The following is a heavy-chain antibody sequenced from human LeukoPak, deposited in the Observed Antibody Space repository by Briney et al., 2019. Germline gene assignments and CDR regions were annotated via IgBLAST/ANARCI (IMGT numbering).Heavy chain of an antibody. D-gene: IGHD6-13*01. J-gene: IGHJ4*02. Sequence: SETLSLTCTVSGGSISSYYWTWIRQPPGKGLEWIGYIYYSGSTNYKPSLKRRVTISLDTSKNQFSLKLSSVTAADTAVYYCARGGTRIAAAGLDYWGQGTLVTVSS. CDR2: IYYSGST. CDR3: ARGGTRIAAAGLDY. V-gene: IGHV4-59*01. CDR1: GGSISSYY.